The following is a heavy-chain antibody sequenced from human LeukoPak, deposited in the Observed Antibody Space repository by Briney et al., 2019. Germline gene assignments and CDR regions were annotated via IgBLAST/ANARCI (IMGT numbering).Heavy chain of an antibody. Sequence: ASVKVSCKVSGYTLTELSMHWVRQAPGKGLEWMGGFDPEDGETIYAQKFQGRVTMTEDTSTDTAYMELSSLRSEDTAVYYCATYDSSGYYYHYFDYWGQGTLVTVSS. CDR1: GYTLTELS. CDR2: FDPEDGET. J-gene: IGHJ4*02. CDR3: ATYDSSGYYYHYFDY. D-gene: IGHD3-22*01. V-gene: IGHV1-24*01.